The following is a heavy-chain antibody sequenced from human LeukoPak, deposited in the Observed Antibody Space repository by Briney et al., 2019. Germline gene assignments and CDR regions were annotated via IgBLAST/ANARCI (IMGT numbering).Heavy chain of an antibody. CDR3: AKDHYWSIDY. V-gene: IGHV3-74*01. CDR1: GFTFSNAW. Sequence: PGGSLRLSCAASGFTFSNAWMSWVRQAPGKGLEWVGRIKGDGISTNYADSVKGRFTISRDIAKNTLYLQMNSLRAEDTGVYYCAKDHYWSIDYWGRGTLVTVSS. J-gene: IGHJ4*02. CDR2: IKGDGIST. D-gene: IGHD3-3*01.